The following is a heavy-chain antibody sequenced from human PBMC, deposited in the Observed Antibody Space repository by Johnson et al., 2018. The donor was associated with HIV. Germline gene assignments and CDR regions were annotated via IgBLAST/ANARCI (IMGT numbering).Heavy chain of an antibody. CDR2: ISYDGSNK. D-gene: IGHD3-16*01. CDR3: ARPLGPPLWHDAFDI. Sequence: QVQLVESGGGVVQPGGSLRLSCAASGFTFSNYGMHLVRQAPGKGLEWVAVISYDGSNKYYADSVKGRFTISRDNSKNTLYLQMNSLRAEDTAVYYCARPLGPPLWHDAFDIWGQGTMVTVSS. V-gene: IGHV3-30*03. CDR1: GFTFSNYG. J-gene: IGHJ3*02.